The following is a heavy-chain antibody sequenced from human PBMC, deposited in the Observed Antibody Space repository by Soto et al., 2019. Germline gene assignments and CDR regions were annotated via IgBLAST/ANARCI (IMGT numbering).Heavy chain of an antibody. CDR3: ARDAVTRGGDCPFDD. CDR2: ISYDGSVK. J-gene: IGHJ4*02. V-gene: IGHV3-30*03. D-gene: IGHD2-21*02. Sequence: PGGSLRLSCVTSGFSSYGMNWVRQAPGKGLEWMASISYDGSVKYYADSVKGRFTASRDNSTLHLQMNSLRAEDTAVYYCARDAVTRGGDCPFDDWGQGTLVTVSS. CDR1: GFSSYG.